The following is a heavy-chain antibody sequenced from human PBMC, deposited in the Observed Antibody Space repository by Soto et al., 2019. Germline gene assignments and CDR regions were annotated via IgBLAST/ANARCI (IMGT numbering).Heavy chain of an antibody. CDR2: ISGSSGST. CDR3: AKAVGPNWSPSRKYFDY. J-gene: IGHJ4*02. D-gene: IGHD1-1*01. V-gene: IGHV3-23*01. CDR1: GFTFSSYA. Sequence: TGGSLRLSCAASGFTFSSYAMSWVRQAPGKGLEWVSAISGSSGSTYYADSVKGRFTISRDNSKNTLYLQMNSLRAEDTAVYFCAKAVGPNWSPSRKYFDYWGQGTLVTVSS.